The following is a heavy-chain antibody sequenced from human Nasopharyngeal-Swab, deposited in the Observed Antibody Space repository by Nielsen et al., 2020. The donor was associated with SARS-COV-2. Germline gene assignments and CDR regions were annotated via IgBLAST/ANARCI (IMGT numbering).Heavy chain of an antibody. CDR1: GFTVSSNY. CDR2: IYSGGST. D-gene: IGHD4-11*01. J-gene: IGHJ4*02. Sequence: GESLKISCAASGFTVSSNYMSWVRQASGKGLEWVSVIYSGGSTYYADSVKGRFTISRDNSKNTLYLQMNSLRAEDTAVYYCARDLSKLRFDYWGQGTLVTVSS. V-gene: IGHV3-66*01. CDR3: ARDLSKLRFDY.